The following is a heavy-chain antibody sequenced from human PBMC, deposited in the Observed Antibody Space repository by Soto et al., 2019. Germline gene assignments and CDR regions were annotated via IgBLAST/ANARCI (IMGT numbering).Heavy chain of an antibody. CDR1: GGSFSGYY. J-gene: IGHJ6*02. Sequence: LSETLSLTCAVYGGSFSGYYWSWIRQPPGKGLEWIGEINHSGSTNYNPSLKSRVTISVDASKNQFSLKLSSVTAADTAVYYCARGYCSSTSCYYYYGMDVWGQGTTVTVSS. V-gene: IGHV4-34*01. CDR2: INHSGST. CDR3: ARGYCSSTSCYYYYGMDV. D-gene: IGHD2-2*01.